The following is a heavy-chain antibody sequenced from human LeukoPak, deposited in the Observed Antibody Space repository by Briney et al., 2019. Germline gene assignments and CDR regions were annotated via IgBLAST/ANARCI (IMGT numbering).Heavy chain of an antibody. Sequence: GGSLRLSCAASGFTVSSNYMSWVRQAPGKGLEWVSVIYSGGSTYYADSVKGRFTISRDNSKNTLYLQMNSLRAEDTAAYYCARGYSSSWTGVYFDYWGQGTLVTVSS. D-gene: IGHD6-13*01. J-gene: IGHJ4*02. CDR2: IYSGGST. CDR1: GFTVSSNY. CDR3: ARGYSSSWTGVYFDY. V-gene: IGHV3-66*01.